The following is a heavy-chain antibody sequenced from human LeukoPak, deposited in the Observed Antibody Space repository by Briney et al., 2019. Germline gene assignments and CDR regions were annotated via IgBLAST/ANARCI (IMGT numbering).Heavy chain of an antibody. D-gene: IGHD4-17*01. CDR2: TSGSGGST. CDR1: GFTFSSYA. J-gene: IGHJ6*02. V-gene: IGHV3-23*01. CDR3: AKDPSYGDYVDYYYYYGMDV. Sequence: GGSLRLSCAASGFTFSSYAMSWVRQAPGKGLEWVSATSGSGGSTYYADSVKGRFTISRDNSKNTLYLQMNSLRAEDTAVYYSAKDPSYGDYVDYYYYYGMDVWGQGTTVTVSS.